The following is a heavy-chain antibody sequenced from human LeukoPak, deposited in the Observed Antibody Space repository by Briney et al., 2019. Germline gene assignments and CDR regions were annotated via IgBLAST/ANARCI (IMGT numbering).Heavy chain of an antibody. D-gene: IGHD2-15*01. J-gene: IGHJ6*03. CDR2: IIPIFGTA. CDR3: AMRGGAVLGFPAANYYYYMDV. V-gene: IGHV1-69*05. Sequence: GASVKVSCKASGGTFSSYAISWVRQAPGQGLEWMGGIIPIFGTANYAQKFQGRVTITTDESTSTAYMELSSLRAEDTAVYYCAMRGGAVLGFPAANYYYYMDVWGKGTTVTVSS. CDR1: GGTFSSYA.